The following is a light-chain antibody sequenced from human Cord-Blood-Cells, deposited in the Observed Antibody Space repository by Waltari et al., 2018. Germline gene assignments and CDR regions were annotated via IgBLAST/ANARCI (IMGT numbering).Light chain of an antibody. Sequence: QSALTQPASVSGSPGQSITLPCTCTSRHVGVSTLVSWYQQHPGKAPKLMIYEGSKRPSGVSNRFSGSKSGNTASLTISGLQAEDEADYYCCSYAGSSTWVFGGGTKLTVL. CDR2: EGS. CDR1: SRHVGVSTL. J-gene: IGLJ3*02. V-gene: IGLV2-23*01. CDR3: CSYAGSSTWV.